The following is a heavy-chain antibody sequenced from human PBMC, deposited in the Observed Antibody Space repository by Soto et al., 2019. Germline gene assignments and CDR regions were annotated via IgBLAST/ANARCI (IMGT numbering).Heavy chain of an antibody. CDR1: GLTFSSYA. CDR3: ARDHVADIVVVPAARYYYYGMDV. V-gene: IGHV3-30-3*01. CDR2: ISYDGSNK. Sequence: GGSLRLSCAASGLTFSSYAMHWVRQAPGKGLEWVAVISYDGSNKYYADSVKGRFTISRDNSKNTLYLQMNSLRAEDTAVYYCARDHVADIVVVPAARYYYYGMDVWGQGTTVTVSS. J-gene: IGHJ6*02. D-gene: IGHD2-2*01.